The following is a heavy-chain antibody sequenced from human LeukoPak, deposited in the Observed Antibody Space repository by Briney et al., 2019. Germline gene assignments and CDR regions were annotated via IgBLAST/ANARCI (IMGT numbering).Heavy chain of an antibody. V-gene: IGHV3-23*01. CDR3: AKVKGKDGVRDAYDI. J-gene: IGHJ3*02. CDR2: ITNSGDKT. Sequence: PGGSLRLSCAASGFTFSNSAMTWVRQVPGEGLEWISTITNSGDKTYYADFVKGRFTIARDNFKNTLYLQMNGLRAEDTALYYCAKVKGKDGVRDAYDIWGQGTMVTVSS. CDR1: GFTFSNSA. D-gene: IGHD1-1*01.